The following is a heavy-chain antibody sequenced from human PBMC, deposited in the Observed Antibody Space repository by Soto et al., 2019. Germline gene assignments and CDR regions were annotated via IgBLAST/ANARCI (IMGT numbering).Heavy chain of an antibody. V-gene: IGHV4-34*01. J-gene: IGHJ4*02. D-gene: IGHD6-13*01. CDR2: INHSGST. CDR3: VSAVVAGYSSSWYPTVFDY. CDR1: GGSFSGYY. Sequence: SETLSLTCAVYGGSFSGYYWSWIRQPPGKGLEWIGEINHSGSTNYNPSLKSRVTITVDTAKNQFSLKLSSVTAADTAVYYCVSAVVAGYSSSWYPTVFDYWGQGTLVTVSS.